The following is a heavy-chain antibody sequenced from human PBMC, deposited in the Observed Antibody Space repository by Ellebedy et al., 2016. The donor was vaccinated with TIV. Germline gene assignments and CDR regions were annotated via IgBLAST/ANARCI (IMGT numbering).Heavy chain of an antibody. J-gene: IGHJ6*02. V-gene: IGHV3-20*04. CDR1: GFTFDDYG. CDR3: ARHVGSGSPIYYYYGIDV. CDR2: INWNGGRT. D-gene: IGHD3-10*01. Sequence: PGGSLRLSCAASGFTFDDYGMSWVRQAPGKGLEWVSGINWNGGRTGYADSVKGRFTISRDNAKNSLYLQMNSLRAEDTALYYCARHVGSGSPIYYYYGIDVWGQGTTVTVSS.